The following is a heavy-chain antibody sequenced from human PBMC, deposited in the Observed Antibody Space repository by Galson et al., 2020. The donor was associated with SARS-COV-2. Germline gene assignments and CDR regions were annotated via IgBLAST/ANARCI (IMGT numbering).Heavy chain of an antibody. CDR2: INPHFGAT. J-gene: IGHJ5*02. D-gene: IGHD4-17*01. V-gene: IGHV1-2*04. CDR3: ARGYGDFRLSEDNWLDP. Sequence: ASVKVSCKASGYTFSDYYIHWVRQAPGQGLQWMGWINPHFGATNYAQKFQGWVTLTWDTSIATAYMELSSLKSNDTAIYYCARGYGDFRLSEDNWLDPWGRGTLVIVSS. CDR1: GYTFSDYY.